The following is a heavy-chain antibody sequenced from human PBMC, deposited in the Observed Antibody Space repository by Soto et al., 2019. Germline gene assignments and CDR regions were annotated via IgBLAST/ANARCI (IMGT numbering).Heavy chain of an antibody. CDR1: GDTFTDYY. CDR3: AIGGQVVLVAAALDY. J-gene: IGHJ4*02. Sequence: QVQLVQSGAEVKKPGASVKVSCKASGDTFTDYYIHWVRQAPGQGLEWMGTVNPSGGHTTYAQHFLGTVPMTWATCCNTLYMELTSLTCEDTAVYYCAIGGQVVLVAAALDYWGQAAHVTVSS. CDR2: VNPSGGHT. D-gene: IGHD2-21*01. V-gene: IGHV1-46*01.